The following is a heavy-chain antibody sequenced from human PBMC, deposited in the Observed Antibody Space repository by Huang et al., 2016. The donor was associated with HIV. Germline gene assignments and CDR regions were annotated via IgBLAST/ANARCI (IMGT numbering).Heavy chain of an antibody. CDR3: ARGRTRSSLYDSYYGLDV. CDR2: SIPIFGTA. CDR1: GGTFSTLA. D-gene: IGHD6-6*01. V-gene: IGHV1-69*01. J-gene: IGHJ6*02. Sequence: QVQLVQSGAEVKKPGSSVQVSCKASGGTFSTLAISWVRQAPGQGLEWMGGSIPIFGTANYAQKFQGTVTITADECTSTAYMELSSLRSEDTALYYCARGRTRSSLYDSYYGLDVWGQGTTVTVSS.